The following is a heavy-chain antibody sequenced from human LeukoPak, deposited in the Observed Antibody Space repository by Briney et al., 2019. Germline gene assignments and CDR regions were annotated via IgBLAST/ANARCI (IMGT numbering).Heavy chain of an antibody. CDR3: ARYCYSGYGFICPGDY. Sequence: GGSLRLSCAASGFTFSRYAMHWVRQAPGKGLEYVSAISSNGGTTYYANSVKGRFTISRDNSKNTLYLQMGSLRTEDMAVYYCARYCYSGYGFICPGDYWGQGTLVTVSS. V-gene: IGHV3-64*01. D-gene: IGHD5-12*01. CDR1: GFTFSRYA. CDR2: ISSNGGTT. J-gene: IGHJ4*02.